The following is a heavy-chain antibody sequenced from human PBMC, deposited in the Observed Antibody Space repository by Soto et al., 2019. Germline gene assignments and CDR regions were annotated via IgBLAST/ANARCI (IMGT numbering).Heavy chain of an antibody. V-gene: IGHV4-34*01. CDR2: INHSGRT. CDR1: GGSFSGYY. D-gene: IGHD3-3*01. Sequence: SETLSLTCAVYGGSFSGYYWSWIRQPPGKGLEWIGEINHSGRTSYNPSLKSRVIISVDTSKNQFSLKLSTVNAADTAVYYCASPYDFWSGYLNDAFDIWGQGTMVTVSS. J-gene: IGHJ3*02. CDR3: ASPYDFWSGYLNDAFDI.